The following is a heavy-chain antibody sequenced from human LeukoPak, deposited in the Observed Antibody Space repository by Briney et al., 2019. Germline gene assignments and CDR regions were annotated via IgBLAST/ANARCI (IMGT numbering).Heavy chain of an antibody. CDR2: IIPIFGTA. CDR1: GGTFSSYA. V-gene: IGHV1-69*13. Sequence: ASVKVSCKASGGTFSSYAISWVRQAPGQGLEWMGGIIPIFGTANYAQKFQGRVTITADESTSTAYMELSSLRSEDTAVYYCARSWFGESGTGYYFDYWGQGTLVTVSS. CDR3: ARSWFGESGTGYYFDY. J-gene: IGHJ4*02. D-gene: IGHD3-10*01.